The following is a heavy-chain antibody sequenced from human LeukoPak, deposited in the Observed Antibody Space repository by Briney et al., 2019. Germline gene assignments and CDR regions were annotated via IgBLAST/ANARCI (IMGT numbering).Heavy chain of an antibody. Sequence: PGGSLRLSCAASGFTFSSYGMHWVRQAPGKGLEWVAVISYDGSNKYYADSVKGRFTISRDNSKNTLYLQMNSLRAEDTAVYYCAKDRGDYDFWSGYLYPRLYNWFDPWGQGTLVTVSS. CDR1: GFTFSSYG. V-gene: IGHV3-30*18. J-gene: IGHJ5*02. CDR3: AKDRGDYDFWSGYLYPRLYNWFDP. D-gene: IGHD3-3*01. CDR2: ISYDGSNK.